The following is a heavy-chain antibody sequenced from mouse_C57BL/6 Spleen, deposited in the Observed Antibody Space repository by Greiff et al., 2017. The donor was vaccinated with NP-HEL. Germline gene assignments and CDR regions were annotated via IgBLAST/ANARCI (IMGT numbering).Heavy chain of an antibody. Sequence: QVQLQQPGAELVKPGASVKMSCKASGYTFTSYWITWVKQRPGQGLEWIGDIYPGSGSTNSNEKFKSKATLTVDTSSSTAYMQLSSLTSEDSAVEYCARSGASVSAMDYGGQGTSGTVSS. CDR1: GYTFTSYW. CDR2: IYPGSGST. D-gene: IGHD6-1*01. J-gene: IGHJ4*01. V-gene: IGHV1-55*01. CDR3: ARSGASVSAMDY.